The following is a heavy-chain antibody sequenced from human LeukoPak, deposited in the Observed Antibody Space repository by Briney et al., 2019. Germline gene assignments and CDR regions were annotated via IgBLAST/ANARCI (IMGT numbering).Heavy chain of an antibody. CDR1: GFTFSSYG. Sequence: PGGSLRLSCAASGFTFSSYGMHWVRQAPGKGLEWVAVIWYNGSNKYYADSVKGRFTISRDNSKNTLYLQMNSLRAEDTAVYYCAKSSWELLNYYYYMDVWGKGTTVTVSS. V-gene: IGHV3-33*06. CDR3: AKSSWELLNYYYYMDV. CDR2: IWYNGSNK. J-gene: IGHJ6*03. D-gene: IGHD1-26*01.